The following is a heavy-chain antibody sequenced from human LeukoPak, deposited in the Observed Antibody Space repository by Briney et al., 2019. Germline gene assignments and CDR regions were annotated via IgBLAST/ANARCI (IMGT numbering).Heavy chain of an antibody. V-gene: IGHV3-9*01. CDR3: ASLILSTVASVTTGDFDL. CDR2: ISWNSGSI. J-gene: IGHJ2*01. Sequence: PGRSLRLSCAASGFTFDDYAMHWVRQAPGKGLEWVSGISWNSGSIGYADSVKGRFTISRDNAKNSLYLQMNSLRAEDAAVYYCASLILSTVASVTTGDFDLWGRGTLVTVSS. CDR1: GFTFDDYA. D-gene: IGHD4-17*01.